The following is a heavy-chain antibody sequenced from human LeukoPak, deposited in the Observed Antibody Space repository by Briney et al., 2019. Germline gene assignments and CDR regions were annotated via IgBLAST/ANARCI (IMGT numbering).Heavy chain of an antibody. V-gene: IGHV3-21*04. Sequence: SCKASGYTFTSYAMHWVRQAPGKGLEWVSSISSSSSYIYYADSVKGRFTISRDNSKNTLYLQMNSLRAEDTAVYYCAKSEVYDPWGQGTLVTVSS. CDR3: AKSEVYDP. J-gene: IGHJ5*02. CDR2: ISSSSSYI. CDR1: GYTFTSYA.